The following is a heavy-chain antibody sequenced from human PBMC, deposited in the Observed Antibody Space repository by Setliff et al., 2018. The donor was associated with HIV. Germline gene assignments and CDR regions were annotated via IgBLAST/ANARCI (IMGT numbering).Heavy chain of an antibody. CDR3: TRDLPLIVSSGRGDR. V-gene: IGHV3-7*01. CDR1: KFTFKDHW. J-gene: IGHJ5*02. CDR2: TDPDGREV. D-gene: IGHD1-26*01. Sequence: PGGSLRLSCEASKFTFKDHWMAWVRRVPGKGLEWVAHTDPDGREVNYGDAVRGRFTISRDNTKNSLFLQMSGLRVDDTAVYYCTRDLPLIVSSGRGDRWGQGTLVTVS.